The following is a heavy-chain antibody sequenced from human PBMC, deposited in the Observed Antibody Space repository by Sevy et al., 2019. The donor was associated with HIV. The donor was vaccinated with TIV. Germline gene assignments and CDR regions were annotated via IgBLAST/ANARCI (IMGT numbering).Heavy chain of an antibody. CDR2: TRNKADGYTT. CDR3: STHAGVVAARRVFVY. Sequence: GGSLRLSCAASGFTFSDHYMEWVRQAPGKGLEWVGRTRNKADGYTTEYAASAQGRFTISRDDSENSLYLQMNSMKTEDTAVYYSSTHAGVVAARRVFVYWGQGALVTVSS. J-gene: IGHJ4*02. D-gene: IGHD2-15*01. CDR1: GFTFSDHY. V-gene: IGHV3-72*01.